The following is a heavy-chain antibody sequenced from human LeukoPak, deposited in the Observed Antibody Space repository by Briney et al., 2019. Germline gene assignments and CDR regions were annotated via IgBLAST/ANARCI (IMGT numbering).Heavy chain of an antibody. CDR3: ITDLGLTMIRGVLVS. CDR2: IKSKGDGGTT. J-gene: IGHJ4*02. Sequence: GGSLRLSCVASGFTFTNAWVSWVRQAPGKGLEWVGLIKSKGDGGTTDYAAPVKGRFTMSRDDSEATLYLQMHSLTDEDTAVYYCITDLGLTMIRGVLVSWGQGALVTVSS. CDR1: GFTFTNAW. V-gene: IGHV3-15*01. D-gene: IGHD3-10*01.